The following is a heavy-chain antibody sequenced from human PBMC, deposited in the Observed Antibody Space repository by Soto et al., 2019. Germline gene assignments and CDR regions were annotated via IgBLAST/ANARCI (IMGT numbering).Heavy chain of an antibody. CDR1: GGTFSSYA. J-gene: IGHJ6*02. CDR3: ATRDGQQLWKNYSYYYGMDV. Sequence: SVKVSCKASGGTFSSYAISWVRQAPGQGLEWMGGIIPIFGTANYAQKFQGRVTITADESTSKAYMELSSLRSEDTAVYYCATRDGQQLWKNYSYYYGMDVWGQGTTVTVSS. D-gene: IGHD5-18*01. V-gene: IGHV1-69*13. CDR2: IIPIFGTA.